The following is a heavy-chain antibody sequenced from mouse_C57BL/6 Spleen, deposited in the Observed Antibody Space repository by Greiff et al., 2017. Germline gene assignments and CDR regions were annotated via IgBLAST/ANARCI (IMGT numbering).Heavy chain of an antibody. V-gene: IGHV5-4*03. CDR1: GFTFSSYA. J-gene: IGHJ3*01. Sequence: EVMLVESGGGLVKPGGSLKLSCAASGFTFSSYAMSWVRQTPEKRLEWVATISDGGSYTYYPDNVKGRFTISRDNAKNNLYLHMSHLKSEDTAMYYCASDYYGNYIFAYWGQGTLVTVSA. D-gene: IGHD2-1*01. CDR2: ISDGGSYT. CDR3: ASDYYGNYIFAY.